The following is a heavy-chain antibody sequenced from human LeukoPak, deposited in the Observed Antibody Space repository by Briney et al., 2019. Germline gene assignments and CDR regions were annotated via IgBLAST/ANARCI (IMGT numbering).Heavy chain of an antibody. CDR2: IIPIFGTA. V-gene: IGHV1-69*13. Sequence: GASVKVSCKASGGTFSSYAISWVRQAPGQGLEWMGGIIPIFGTANYAQKFQGRVTITADESTSTAYMELSSLRSEDTAVYYCANRGGSIGRHELDPPRFDYWGQGTRVTVSS. CDR3: ANRGGSIGRHELDPPRFDY. J-gene: IGHJ4*02. CDR1: GGTFSSYA. D-gene: IGHD3-10*01.